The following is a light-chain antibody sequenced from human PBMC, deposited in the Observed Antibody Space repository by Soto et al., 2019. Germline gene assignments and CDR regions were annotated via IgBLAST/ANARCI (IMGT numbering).Light chain of an antibody. V-gene: IGKV1-27*01. Sequence: DIQMTQSPSSLSASVGDRVTFTCRASQDISNNLAWYQQKPGKVPKLLIYGAFTLQSGVSSRFSGSGYGTDFTLSICSLQPEDVASYYCQKYNSAPRTFGGETQVEIK. CDR3: QKYNSAPRT. J-gene: IGKJ4*01. CDR1: QDISNN. CDR2: GAF.